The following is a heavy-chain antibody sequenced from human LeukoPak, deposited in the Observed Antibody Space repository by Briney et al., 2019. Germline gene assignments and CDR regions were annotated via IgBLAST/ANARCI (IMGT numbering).Heavy chain of an antibody. J-gene: IGHJ6*03. V-gene: IGHV3-23*01. D-gene: IGHD3-10*01. CDR1: GFTFSSYG. Sequence: GGSLRLSCAASGFTFSSYGMSWVRQAPGKGLEWVSAISGSGGSTYYADSVKGRFTISRDNSKNTLYLQMNSLRAEDTAVYYCARGLWFGETRYYYYMDVWGKGTTVTVSS. CDR2: ISGSGGST. CDR3: ARGLWFGETRYYYYMDV.